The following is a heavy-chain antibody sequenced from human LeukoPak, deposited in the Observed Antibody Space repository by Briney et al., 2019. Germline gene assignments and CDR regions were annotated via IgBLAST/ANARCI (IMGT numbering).Heavy chain of an antibody. CDR1: GFTFSSYA. Sequence: PGGSLRLSCAASGFTFSSYAMSWVRQAPGKGLEWVSAISGSGGSTYYADSVKGRFTISRDNSKNILYLQLNSLRADDTAVYYCVKDEWYGSSFYFDFLGQGTLGTGSS. J-gene: IGHJ4*02. CDR3: VKDEWYGSSFYFDF. D-gene: IGHD6-6*01. V-gene: IGHV3-23*01. CDR2: ISGSGGST.